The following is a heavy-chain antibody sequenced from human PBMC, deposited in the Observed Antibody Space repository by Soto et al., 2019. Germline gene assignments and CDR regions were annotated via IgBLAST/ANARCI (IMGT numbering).Heavy chain of an antibody. Sequence: PGGSLRLSCAASGFTFSSYGMHWVRQAPGKGLEWVAVISYDGSNKYYADSVKGRFTISRDNSKNTLYLQMNSLRAEDTAVYYCAKDDYDSSGYYPASSFYWGQGTLVTVSS. V-gene: IGHV3-30*18. CDR2: ISYDGSNK. CDR1: GFTFSSYG. D-gene: IGHD3-22*01. CDR3: AKDDYDSSGYYPASSFY. J-gene: IGHJ4*02.